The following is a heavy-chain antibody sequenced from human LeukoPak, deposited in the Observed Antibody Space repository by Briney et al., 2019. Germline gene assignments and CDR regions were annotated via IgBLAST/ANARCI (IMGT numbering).Heavy chain of an antibody. V-gene: IGHV3-49*04. Sequence: GQSLRLSCTTSGFAFDDFATSWVRQPAGKGLEWVGFIRRRAYGGAAEYAASVKGRFIISRDDSKGIAYLQMNSLKTEDTAVYYCSRNGLVDFDYWGQGSRVIVSP. J-gene: IGHJ4*02. CDR1: GFAFDDFA. CDR2: IRRRAYGGAA. CDR3: SRNGLVDFDY.